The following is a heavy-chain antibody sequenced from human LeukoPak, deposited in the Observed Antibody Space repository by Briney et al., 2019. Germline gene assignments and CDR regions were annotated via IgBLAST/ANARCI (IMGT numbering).Heavy chain of an antibody. CDR2: INNSSRYI. V-gene: IGHV3-21*01. J-gene: IGHJ6*02. Sequence: SGGSLRLSCAASGFTFSSYAMHWVRQVPGKGLEWVSSINNSSRYISYADSVDGRFTISRDNAKNSLYLQMNSLRAEDTAVYYCARDLGIVYYYGMDVWGQGTTVIVSS. CDR1: GFTFSSYA. D-gene: IGHD7-27*01. CDR3: ARDLGIVYYYGMDV.